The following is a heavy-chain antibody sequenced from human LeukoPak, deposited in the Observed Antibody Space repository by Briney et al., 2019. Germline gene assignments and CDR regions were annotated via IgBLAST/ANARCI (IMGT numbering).Heavy chain of an antibody. D-gene: IGHD6-6*01. CDR3: VGEGRQLALFDY. V-gene: IGHV3-48*03. CDR2: ISSSGSTI. J-gene: IGHJ4*02. CDR1: GFTFSSYE. Sequence: GGSLRLSCAASGFTFSSYEMNWVRQAPGKGLEWVSYISSSGSTIYYADSVKGRFTISRDDAENSLYLQMNSLRVEDTAVYYCVGEGRQLALFDYWGQGTLVTVSS.